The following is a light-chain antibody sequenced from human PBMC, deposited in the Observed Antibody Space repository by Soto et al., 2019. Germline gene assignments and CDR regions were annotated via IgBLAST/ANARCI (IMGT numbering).Light chain of an antibody. Sequence: EIVMTQSPATLSVSPGERATLSCRASQSVSSNLAWYQQKPGQAPRLLIYGASTRATGIPARFSGSGSGTEFTLTISSLQSEDFAFYYYQQYNNWPYTFGQGNKLKIK. CDR1: QSVSSN. CDR3: QQYNNWPYT. V-gene: IGKV3-15*01. J-gene: IGKJ2*01. CDR2: GAS.